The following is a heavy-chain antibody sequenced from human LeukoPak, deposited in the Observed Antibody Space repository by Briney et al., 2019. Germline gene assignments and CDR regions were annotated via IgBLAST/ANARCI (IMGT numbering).Heavy chain of an antibody. D-gene: IGHD6-6*01. J-gene: IGHJ3*02. CDR3: ARITYSSSVPDAFDI. V-gene: IGHV4-61*02. Sequence: SQTLSLTCTVSGGSISSGGSIGSFYWRWIRQPAGKGLEWIGRIDAGGSTNYNPSLRGRVTISVDTSKNQFSLKLSSVTAADTAVYYCARITYSSSVPDAFDIWGQGTMVTVSS. CDR2: IDAGGST. CDR1: GGSISSGGSIGSFY.